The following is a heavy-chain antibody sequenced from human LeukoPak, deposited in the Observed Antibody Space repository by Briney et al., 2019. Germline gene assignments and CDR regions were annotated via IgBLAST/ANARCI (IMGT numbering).Heavy chain of an antibody. CDR3: ARQMPPTSYYYDSSGYYGDY. CDR1: GYSFTSYW. J-gene: IGHJ4*02. V-gene: IGHV5-51*01. Sequence: GESLKISCKGSGYSFTSYWIGWVRQMPGKGLEWMGIIYPGDSDTRYSPSFQGQVTISAEKSISTAYLQWSSLKASDTAMYYCARQMPPTSYYYDSSGYYGDYWGQGTLVSVSS. CDR2: IYPGDSDT. D-gene: IGHD3-22*01.